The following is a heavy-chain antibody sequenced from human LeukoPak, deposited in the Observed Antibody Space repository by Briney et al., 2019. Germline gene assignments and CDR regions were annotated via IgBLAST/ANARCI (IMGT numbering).Heavy chain of an antibody. CDR2: ISGNGGST. D-gene: IGHD2-21*02. CDR1: GFTFSSYA. V-gene: IGHV3-23*01. CDR3: ARDGNVVVTAILWLATD. Sequence: PGGSLRLSCAASGFTFSSYAMSWVRQAPGKGLEWVSAISGNGGSTYYADSVKGRFTISRDNSKNTLYLQMNSLRAEDTAVYYCARDGNVVVTAILWLATDWGQGTLVTVSS. J-gene: IGHJ4*02.